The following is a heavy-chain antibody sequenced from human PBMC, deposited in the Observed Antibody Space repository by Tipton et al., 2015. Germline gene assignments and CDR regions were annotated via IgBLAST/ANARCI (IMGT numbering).Heavy chain of an antibody. Sequence: QLVQSGAEVKKPGASVKISCKASAYSFTSYDINWVRQATGQGLEWMGWVNPNGGNAGYAQKFQGRVKMTRNTSTSTAYIELSSLRSEDTAIYYCATSGVRRYFQHWGQGTLVIVSS. CDR1: AYSFTSYD. CDR2: VNPNGGNA. J-gene: IGHJ1*01. V-gene: IGHV1-8*01. CDR3: ATSGVRRYFQH. D-gene: IGHD2-8*01.